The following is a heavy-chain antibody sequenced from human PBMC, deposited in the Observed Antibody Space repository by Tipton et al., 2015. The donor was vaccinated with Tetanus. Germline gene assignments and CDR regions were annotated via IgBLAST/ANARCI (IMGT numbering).Heavy chain of an antibody. D-gene: IGHD5-24*01. V-gene: IGHV3-53*01. CDR2: IYNGGST. CDR3: ARARIGMATCGLGD. CDR1: GFTVSSNY. Sequence: SLRLSCAASGFTVSSNYMSWVRQAPGKGLEWVSVIYNGGSTYYADSVKGRFTISRDNSKNTLYLQMNSLRAEDTAVYYCARARIGMATCGLGDWGQGTLVTVSS. J-gene: IGHJ4*02.